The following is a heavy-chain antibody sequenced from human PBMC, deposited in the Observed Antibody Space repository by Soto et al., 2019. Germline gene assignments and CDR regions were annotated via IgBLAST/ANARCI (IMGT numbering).Heavy chain of an antibody. J-gene: IGHJ6*02. CDR1: GGTFSSYA. V-gene: IGHV1-69*12. D-gene: IGHD3-3*02. Sequence: QVQLVQSGAEVKKPGSSVKVSCKASGGTFSSYAVSWVRQAPGQGLEWMGGIIPIFNTTNYAQKFQGRVTITADESTSTAYMELSSLRSEDTAVYYCTRGRGAFLEWLSQYFYHNMDVWGQGTTVTVSS. CDR3: TRGRGAFLEWLSQYFYHNMDV. CDR2: IIPIFNTT.